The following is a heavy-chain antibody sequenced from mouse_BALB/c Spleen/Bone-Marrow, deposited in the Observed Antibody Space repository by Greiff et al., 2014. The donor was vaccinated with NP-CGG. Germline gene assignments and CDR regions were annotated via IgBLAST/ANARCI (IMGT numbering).Heavy chain of an antibody. CDR3: ARHESYGNDLYFDV. Sequence: VQVVESGAGLVKPGASVKLSCKASGYNFTEYIIHWVKQRSGQGLEWIGWFYPGSGSIKYNEKFKDKATLTADKSSSTVYMELSRLTSEDSAVYVCARHESYGNDLYFDVWGAGTTVTVSS. V-gene: IGHV1-62-2*01. CDR2: FYPGSGSI. J-gene: IGHJ1*01. D-gene: IGHD2-10*02. CDR1: GYNFTEYI.